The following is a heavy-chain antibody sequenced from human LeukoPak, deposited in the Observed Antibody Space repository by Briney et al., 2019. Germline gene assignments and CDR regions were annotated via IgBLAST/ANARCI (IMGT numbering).Heavy chain of an antibody. J-gene: IGHJ4*02. V-gene: IGHV3-66*01. D-gene: IGHD2-21*02. Sequence: PGGSLRLSCAASGFGVSSNYMSWVRQAPGKGLEWVSLIYSDGSTFYADSVKGRFTISRDNSKNTLFLQMNSLRADDTAVYYCARDYEVTVGSIFDYWGQGTLVTVSS. CDR3: ARDYEVTVGSIFDY. CDR2: IYSDGST. CDR1: GFGVSSNY.